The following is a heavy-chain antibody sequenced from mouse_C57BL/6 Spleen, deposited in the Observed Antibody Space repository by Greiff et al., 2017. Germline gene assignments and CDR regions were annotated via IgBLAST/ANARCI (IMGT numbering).Heavy chain of an antibody. Sequence: EVNVVESEGGLVQPGSSMKLSCTASGFTFSDYYMAWVRQVPEKGLEWVANINYDGSSTYYLDSLKSRFIISRDNAKNILYLQMSSLKSEDTATYYCARVGYDGYYPFAYWGQGTLVTVSA. CDR2: INYDGSST. D-gene: IGHD2-3*01. J-gene: IGHJ3*01. CDR1: GFTFSDYY. CDR3: ARVGYDGYYPFAY. V-gene: IGHV5-16*01.